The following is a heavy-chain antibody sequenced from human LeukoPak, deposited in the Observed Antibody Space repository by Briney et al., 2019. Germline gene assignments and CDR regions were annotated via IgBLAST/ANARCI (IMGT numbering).Heavy chain of an antibody. CDR3: ARGNGHCSGGSCYPTGSWFDP. CDR2: INHSGST. D-gene: IGHD2-15*01. CDR1: GGSFSGYY. V-gene: IGHV4-34*01. Sequence: PSQTLSLTWAVYGGSFSGYYWSWIRQPPGKGLEWIGEINHSGSTNYNPSLKRRVTISVDTSKNQFSLKLSSVTAADTAVYYCARGNGHCSGGSCYPTGSWFDPWGQGTLVTVSS. J-gene: IGHJ5*02.